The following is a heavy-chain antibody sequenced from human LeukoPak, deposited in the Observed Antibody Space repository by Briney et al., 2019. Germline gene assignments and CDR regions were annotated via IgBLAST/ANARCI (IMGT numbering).Heavy chain of an antibody. J-gene: IGHJ4*02. V-gene: IGHV4-38-2*01. D-gene: IGHD3-3*01. CDR3: ARLGDFWSGYYISY. CDR1: GYSISSGYY. CDR2: IYHSGST. Sequence: PSETLSLTCAVSGYSISSGYYWGWIRQPPGKGLEWIGSIYHSGSTHYNPSLKSRVTISVDTSKNQFSLKLSSVTAADTAVYYCARLGDFWSGYYISYWGQGTLVTVSS.